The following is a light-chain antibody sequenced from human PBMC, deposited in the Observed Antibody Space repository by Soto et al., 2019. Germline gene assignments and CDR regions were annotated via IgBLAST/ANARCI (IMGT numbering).Light chain of an antibody. V-gene: IGKV2-28*01. CDR1: QSLLHSNGYNY. Sequence: DIVMTQSPLSLPVTPGEPASISCRSSQSLLHSNGYNYLDWYLQKPGQSPQLLIYLGSSRASGVPDRFSGSGSGTDFTLKISRVEAEDVGVYYCMQALQTPKTFGQGDQGGYQ. CDR3: MQALQTPKT. J-gene: IGKJ1*01. CDR2: LGS.